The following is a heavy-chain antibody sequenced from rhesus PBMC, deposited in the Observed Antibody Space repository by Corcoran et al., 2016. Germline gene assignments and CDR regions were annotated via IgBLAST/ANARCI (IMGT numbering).Heavy chain of an antibody. CDR1: GGSISGYYY. D-gene: IGHD3-16*01. Sequence: QVRLQQWGEGLVKPSETLSLTCAVYGGSISGYYYWSWIRQPPGKELEWIGDIYGTGASTNYTPPLMRRVTLAKDTSKNQVSLKMSSVSAADTAVYDCARNGPLTMVRFDVWGPGVLVTVSS. CDR2: IYGTGAST. V-gene: IGHV4-73*01. CDR3: ARNGPLTMVRFDV. J-gene: IGHJ5-1*01.